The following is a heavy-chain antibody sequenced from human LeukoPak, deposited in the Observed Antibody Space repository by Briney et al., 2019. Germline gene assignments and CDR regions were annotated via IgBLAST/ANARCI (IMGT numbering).Heavy chain of an antibody. D-gene: IGHD3-10*01. V-gene: IGHV3-23*01. Sequence: GGSLRLSCVVSGIRLSNYAMTWVRQAPGKGLEWVSYISERGGSTTYADSVKGRFTISRDTSLNTLYLRTNNLRAEDTAVYFCAKRGVVIRGLLVIGYHQEAYHYDFWGQGVLVTVSS. J-gene: IGHJ4*02. CDR3: AKRGVVIRGLLVIGYHQEAYHYDF. CDR2: ISERGGST. CDR1: GIRLSNYA.